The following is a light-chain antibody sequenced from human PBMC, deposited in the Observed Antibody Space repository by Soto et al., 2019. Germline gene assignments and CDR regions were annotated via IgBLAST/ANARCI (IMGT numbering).Light chain of an antibody. Sequence: IQITNSAPALSASVGDRVTITCRASRSVDNWLAWYQQKPGKDPELLIHDAFSVESGVPSRVRGSGSGTEFTLTFSSLKAKDFATDYGPQYRSYPTTFGGGTKVDIK. CDR3: PQYRSYPTT. V-gene: IGKV1-5*01. CDR1: RSVDNW. CDR2: DAF. J-gene: IGKJ4*01.